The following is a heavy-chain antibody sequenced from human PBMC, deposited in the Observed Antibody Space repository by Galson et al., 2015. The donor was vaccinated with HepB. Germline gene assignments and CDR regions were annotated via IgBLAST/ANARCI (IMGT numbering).Heavy chain of an antibody. CDR2: IKQDGSEK. D-gene: IGHD3-16*01. J-gene: IGHJ4*02. Sequence: SLRLSCAASGFTFSSYAMSWVRQAPGKGLEWVANIKQDGSEKFYVDSVKGRFTISRDNAENSLYLQMNSLRAEDTAVYSCARWGGETLDYWGQGTLVTVSS. CDR3: ARWGGETLDY. V-gene: IGHV3-7*01. CDR1: GFTFSSYA.